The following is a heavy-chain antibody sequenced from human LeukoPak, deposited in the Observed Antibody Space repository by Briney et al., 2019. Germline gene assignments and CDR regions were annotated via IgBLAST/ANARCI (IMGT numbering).Heavy chain of an antibody. D-gene: IGHD6-6*01. V-gene: IGHV3-23*01. J-gene: IGHJ4*02. Sequence: GGSLRLSCAASGFTFSSYAMSWVRQAPGMGLEWVSAISGSGGSTYYADSVKGRFTISRDNAKNSLYLQMNSLRAEDTAVYYCARESYSSSSYFDYWGQGTPVTVSS. CDR3: ARESYSSSSYFDY. CDR2: ISGSGGST. CDR1: GFTFSSYA.